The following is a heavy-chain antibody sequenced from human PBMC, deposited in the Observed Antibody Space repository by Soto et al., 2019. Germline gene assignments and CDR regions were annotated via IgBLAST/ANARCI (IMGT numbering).Heavy chain of an antibody. Sequence: GGSLRLSCAASGFTFSSYSMNWVRQAPGKGLEWVSSISSSGTYVYYADSVKGRFTISRDNAKNTLYLQMNSLRAEDTAVYYCAKSLSGYDYRAFDIWGQGTMVTVSS. CDR2: ISSSGTYV. CDR3: AKSLSGYDYRAFDI. V-gene: IGHV3-21*04. J-gene: IGHJ3*02. CDR1: GFTFSSYS. D-gene: IGHD5-12*01.